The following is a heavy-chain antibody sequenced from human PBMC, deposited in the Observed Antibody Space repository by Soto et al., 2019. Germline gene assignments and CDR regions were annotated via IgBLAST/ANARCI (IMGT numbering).Heavy chain of an antibody. Sequence: QLQLQESGPGLVKPSETLSLSCSVSDGSISSSSYYWGWIRQPPEKGLEWIGSLYYSGSTYYNPSLRSRVTISVDTSKNQYSLKLSSVTAADTAVYYCARSRGAHSSGWNYYYGMDVWGQGTTVTVSS. V-gene: IGHV4-39*01. CDR2: LYYSGST. CDR1: DGSISSSSYY. CDR3: ARSRGAHSSGWNYYYGMDV. J-gene: IGHJ6*02. D-gene: IGHD6-19*01.